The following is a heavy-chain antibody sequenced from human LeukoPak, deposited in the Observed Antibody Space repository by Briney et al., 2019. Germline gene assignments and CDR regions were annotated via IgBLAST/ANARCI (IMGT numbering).Heavy chain of an antibody. D-gene: IGHD2-2*01. CDR3: AAEGGMPTDY. J-gene: IGHJ4*02. CDR1: GFTFTISA. CDR2: IVVGSGNT. V-gene: IGHV1-58*01. Sequence: SVTVSCTASGFTFTISAVQWVRQARGQRLGWIGWIVVGSGNTNYAQKFQERVTITRDMSTSTAYMELSSLRSEDTAVYYCAAEGGMPTDYWGQGTLVTVSS.